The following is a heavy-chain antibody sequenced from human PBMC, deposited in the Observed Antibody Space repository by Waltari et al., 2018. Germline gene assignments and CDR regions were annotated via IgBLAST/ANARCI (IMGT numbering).Heavy chain of an antibody. J-gene: IGHJ5*02. CDR2: IYYSGST. Sequence: QVQLQESGPGLVKPSETLSLTCTVSGGSISSYYWSWIRQPPGKGLEWIGYIYYSGSTNYNPSLKSRVTISVDTSKNQFSLKLSSVTAADTAVYYCARDHDFWSGWNWFDPWGQGTLVTVSS. CDR1: GGSISSYY. V-gene: IGHV4-59*01. CDR3: ARDHDFWSGWNWFDP. D-gene: IGHD3-3*01.